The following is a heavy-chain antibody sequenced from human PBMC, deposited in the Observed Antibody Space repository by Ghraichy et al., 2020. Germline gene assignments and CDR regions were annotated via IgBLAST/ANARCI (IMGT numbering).Heavy chain of an antibody. CDR2: IYYSGST. CDR1: GGSISSGGYY. V-gene: IGHV4-31*03. D-gene: IGHD3-10*01. CDR3: ARGEGYYYGSEIYYFDY. J-gene: IGHJ4*02. Sequence: SETLSLTCTVSGGSISSGGYYWSWIRHHPGKGLEWIGYIYYSGSTYYNPSLKSRVTISVDTSKNQFSLNLSSVTAADTAVYYCARGEGYYYGSEIYYFDYWGQGTLVTVSS.